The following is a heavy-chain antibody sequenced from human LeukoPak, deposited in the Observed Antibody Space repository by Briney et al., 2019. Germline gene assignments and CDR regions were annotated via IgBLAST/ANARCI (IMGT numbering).Heavy chain of an antibody. CDR3: AKDVEMGATSGFDY. Sequence: PGGSLRLSCAASGFTFSSYWMHWVRQAPGKGLVRVSRINSDGSSTSYADSVKGRFTISRDNAKNTLYLQMNSLRAEDTAVYYCAKDVEMGATSGFDYWGQGTLVTVSS. CDR1: GFTFSSYW. CDR2: INSDGSST. V-gene: IGHV3-74*01. D-gene: IGHD1-26*01. J-gene: IGHJ4*02.